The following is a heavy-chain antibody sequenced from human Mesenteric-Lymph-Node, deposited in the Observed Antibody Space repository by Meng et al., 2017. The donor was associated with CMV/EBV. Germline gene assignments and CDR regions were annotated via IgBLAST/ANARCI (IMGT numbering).Heavy chain of an antibody. CDR1: GFTFKNYW. CDR2: IKRGGSER. J-gene: IGHJ5*02. Sequence: DSGFTFKNYWMSWVRQAPGKGLAWVANIKRGGSERYYVDSAKGRFTISRDNAQNSLYLQMDSLRAEDTAVYYCATQRIVVRRGWFDPWGQGTLVTVSS. CDR3: ATQRIVVRRGWFDP. D-gene: IGHD2-15*01. V-gene: IGHV3-7*01.